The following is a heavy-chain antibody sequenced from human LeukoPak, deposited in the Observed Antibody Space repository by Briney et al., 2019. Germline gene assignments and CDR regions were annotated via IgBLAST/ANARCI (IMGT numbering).Heavy chain of an antibody. Sequence: SQTLSLTCTVSGGSITSDTYYWNWIRQPPGKGLEWIGHISNTGSTNYNPSLKSRVTISIDTSKNQFSLKLSSVTAADTAVYYCARDLFVVTRRDAFDIWGQGTMVTVSS. CDR1: GGSITSDTYY. V-gene: IGHV4-61*09. CDR3: ARDLFVVTRRDAFDI. D-gene: IGHD4-23*01. CDR2: ISNTGST. J-gene: IGHJ3*02.